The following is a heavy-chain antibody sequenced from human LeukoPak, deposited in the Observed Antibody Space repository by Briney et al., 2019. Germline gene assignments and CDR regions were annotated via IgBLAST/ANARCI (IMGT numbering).Heavy chain of an antibody. Sequence: PSETLSLTCTVSGDSIRTNSWIWVRQPPEKGLEWNGYIYSRGTTKYNPSLKSRGTISIDSSKNQLSLKLTSVTAADTAVYYCARRTPGPQLGDYVAYYFDLWGLGALVTVSS. CDR3: ARRTPGPQLGDYVAYYFDL. CDR2: IYSRGTT. D-gene: IGHD3-10*02. J-gene: IGHJ4*02. V-gene: IGHV4-4*09. CDR1: GDSIRTNS.